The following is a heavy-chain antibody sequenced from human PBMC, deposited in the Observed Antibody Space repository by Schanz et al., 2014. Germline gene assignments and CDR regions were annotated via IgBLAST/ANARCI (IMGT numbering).Heavy chain of an antibody. J-gene: IGHJ4*02. D-gene: IGHD3-9*01. CDR2: ISAYNGNT. Sequence: QVQLVQSGAEVKKPGASVKVSCKASGYTFTSYGISWVRQAPGQGFEWMGWISAYNGNTKYPQKLQGRVTMTTDTSTSTAYMELRSLRSDDTAVYHCARDAADFYDILTEEDYWGQGTLVTVSS. CDR3: ARDAADFYDILTEEDY. V-gene: IGHV1-18*01. CDR1: GYTFTSYG.